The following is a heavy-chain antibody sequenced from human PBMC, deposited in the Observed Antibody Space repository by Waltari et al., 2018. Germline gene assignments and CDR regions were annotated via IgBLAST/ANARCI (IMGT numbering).Heavy chain of an antibody. V-gene: IGHV1-46*01. J-gene: IGHJ6*02. CDR3: ARDSSVGYGMDV. CDR2: INPSGGST. Sequence: QVQLVQSGAEVKKPGASVKVSCKASGYTFTSYYMPWVRQAPGQGLEWMGIINPSGGSTSYAQKFQGRVTMTRDTSTSTVYMELSSLRSEDTAVYYCARDSSVGYGMDVWGQGTTVTVSS. CDR1: GYTFTSYY. D-gene: IGHD1-26*01.